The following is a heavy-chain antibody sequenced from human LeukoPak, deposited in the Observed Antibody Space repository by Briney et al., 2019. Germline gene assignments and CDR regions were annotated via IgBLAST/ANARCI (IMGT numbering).Heavy chain of an antibody. V-gene: IGHV4-59*12. CDR3: ARTMSSSHTVYGMDV. J-gene: IGHJ6*02. D-gene: IGHD2-2*02. Sequence: PSETLSLTCTVSGGSISSYYWSWIRQPPGKGLEWIGYIYYSGSTNYNPSLKSRVTMSVDTSKNQFSLKLSSVTAVDTAVYYCARTMSSSHTVYGMDVWGQGTTVTVSS. CDR1: GGSISSYY. CDR2: IYYSGST.